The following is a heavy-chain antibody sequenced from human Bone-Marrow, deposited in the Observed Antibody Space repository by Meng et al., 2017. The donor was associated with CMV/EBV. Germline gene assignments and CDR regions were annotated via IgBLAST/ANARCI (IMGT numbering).Heavy chain of an antibody. CDR3: ARGHFWYGGNSYAFDI. V-gene: IGHV1-69*02. J-gene: IGHJ3*02. Sequence: SVKVSCKASGGTFSSYTISWVRQAPGQGLEWMGRIIPILGIANYAQKFQGRVTITADKSTSTAYMELSSLRSEDTAVYYCARGHFWYGGNSYAFDIWGQGTMVTVSS. CDR2: IIPILGIA. CDR1: GGTFSSYT. D-gene: IGHD4-23*01.